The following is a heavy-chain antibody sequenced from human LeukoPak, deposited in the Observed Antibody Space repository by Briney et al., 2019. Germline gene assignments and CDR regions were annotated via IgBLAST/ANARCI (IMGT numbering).Heavy chain of an antibody. Sequence: GASVKVSCKASGYTFTGYYMHWVRQAPGQGLEWMGWINPNSGGTNYAQKFQGRATMTRDTSISTAYMELSRLRSDDTAVYYCARSGLWFGEPHNWFDPWGQGTLVTVSS. V-gene: IGHV1-2*02. D-gene: IGHD3-10*01. J-gene: IGHJ5*02. CDR3: ARSGLWFGEPHNWFDP. CDR1: GYTFTGYY. CDR2: INPNSGGT.